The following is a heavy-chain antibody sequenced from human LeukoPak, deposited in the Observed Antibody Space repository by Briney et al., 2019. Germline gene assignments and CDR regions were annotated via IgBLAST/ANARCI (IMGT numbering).Heavy chain of an antibody. CDR2: IYYSGST. V-gene: IGHV4-59*01. CDR3: ARSQLRGGYSGYDFPGYYYYYMDV. J-gene: IGHJ6*03. D-gene: IGHD5-12*01. CDR1: GGSISSYY. Sequence: SETLSLTCTVSGGSISSYYWSWIRQPPGKGLEWIGYIYYSGSTNYNPSLKSRVTISVDTSKNQFSLKLSSVTAADTAVYYCARSQLRGGYSGYDFPGYYYYYMDVWGKGTTVTVSS.